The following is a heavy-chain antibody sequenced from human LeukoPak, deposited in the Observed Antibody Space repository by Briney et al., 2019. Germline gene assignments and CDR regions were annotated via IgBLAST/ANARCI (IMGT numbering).Heavy chain of an antibody. CDR3: ARGRAEYDSSGFDH. V-gene: IGHV3-48*01. CDR1: GITVSTYS. J-gene: IGHJ5*02. CDR2: ISGNSGTI. Sequence: PGGSLRLSCAASGITVSTYSMNWVRQAPGKGLEWISYISGNSGTIYYADSVKGRFTISRDNAKNSLYLQMNSLRAEDTAVYYCARGRAEYDSSGFDHWGQGTLVTVSS. D-gene: IGHD6-6*01.